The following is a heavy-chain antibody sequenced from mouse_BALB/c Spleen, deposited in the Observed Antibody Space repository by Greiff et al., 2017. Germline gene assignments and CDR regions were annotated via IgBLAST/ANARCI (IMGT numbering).Heavy chain of an antibody. D-gene: IGHD1-1*01. Sequence: VQLQQSGPELVKPGASVKISCKASGYTFTDYNMHWVKQSHGKSLEWIGYIYPYNGGTGYNQKFKSKATLTVDNSSSTAYMELRCLTSEDSAVYYCARDYDGSSFAWFAYWGQGTLVTVSA. J-gene: IGHJ3*01. CDR2: IYPYNGGT. CDR1: GYTFTDYN. V-gene: IGHV1S29*02. CDR3: ARDYDGSSFAWFAY.